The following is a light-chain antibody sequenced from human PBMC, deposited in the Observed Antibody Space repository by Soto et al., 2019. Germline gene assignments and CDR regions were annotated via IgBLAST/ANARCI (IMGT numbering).Light chain of an antibody. Sequence: QSVLTQPASVSGSPGQSITISCTGTSSDVGSYNLVSWYQQYPGKAPKLMIYQGTKRPSGVSNRFSGSKSGNTASLTISGLQAEDEGDYFCCSYAGSATIVVFGGGTKLTVL. CDR1: SSDVGSYNL. CDR2: QGT. CDR3: CSYAGSATIVV. J-gene: IGLJ2*01. V-gene: IGLV2-23*01.